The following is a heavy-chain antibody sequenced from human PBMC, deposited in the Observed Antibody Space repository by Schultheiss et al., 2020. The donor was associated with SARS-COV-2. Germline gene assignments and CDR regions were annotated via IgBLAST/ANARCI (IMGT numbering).Heavy chain of an antibody. D-gene: IGHD3-16*02. CDR1: GGSFSGYY. J-gene: IGHJ3*02. Sequence: GSLRLSCAVYGGSFSGYYWSWIRQPPGKGLEWIGEINHSGSTNYNPSLKSRGTISVDTSKNQFSLKLSSVTAADTAVYYCARRYSGDAFDIWGQGTMVTVSS. CDR2: INHSGST. CDR3: ARRYSGDAFDI. V-gene: IGHV4-34*01.